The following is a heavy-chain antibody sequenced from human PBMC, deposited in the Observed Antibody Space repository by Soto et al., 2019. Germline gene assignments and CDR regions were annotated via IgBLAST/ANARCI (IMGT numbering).Heavy chain of an antibody. J-gene: IGHJ6*02. V-gene: IGHV1-69*01. CDR1: GGTFSSYA. CDR2: IIPIFGTA. CDR3: ARDMGDIVVVPAAMTNGMDV. Sequence: QVQLVQSGAEVQKPGSSVKVSCKASGGTFSSYAISWVRQAPGQGLEWMGGIIPIFGTANYAQKFQGRVTITADESTSTAYMELSSLRSEDTAVYYCARDMGDIVVVPAAMTNGMDVWGQGTTVTVSS. D-gene: IGHD2-2*01.